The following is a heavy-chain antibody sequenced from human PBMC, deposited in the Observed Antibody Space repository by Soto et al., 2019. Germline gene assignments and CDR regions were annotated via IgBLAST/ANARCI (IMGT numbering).Heavy chain of an antibody. V-gene: IGHV3-74*01. J-gene: IGHJ4*02. D-gene: IGHD1-7*01. Sequence: GGSLRLSCAASGFTFSNYWMHWVRQAPGKGLVWVSRINSDGSSASYADSVKGRFTISRDNAKNTLYLQMNSLRAEDTAVYYCARDTLELLYYFDYWGQGTLATGLL. CDR3: ARDTLELLYYFDY. CDR2: INSDGSSA. CDR1: GFTFSNYW.